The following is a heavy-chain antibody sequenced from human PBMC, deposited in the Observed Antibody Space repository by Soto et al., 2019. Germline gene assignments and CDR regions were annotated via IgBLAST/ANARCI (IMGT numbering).Heavy chain of an antibody. CDR3: AKGILSATIGPYAMDV. CDR1: GFAFRSYA. CDR2: ISYDGGNI. D-gene: IGHD3-16*01. J-gene: IGHJ6*02. V-gene: IGHV3-30*18. Sequence: GGSLRLSCEASGFAFRSYAMHWVRQAPGKGLEWVGVISYDGGNIYYADSVKGRFTISRGNSKNTLYVQVKSLRPEDTAVYYCAKGILSATIGPYAMDVWGQGTTVTVSS.